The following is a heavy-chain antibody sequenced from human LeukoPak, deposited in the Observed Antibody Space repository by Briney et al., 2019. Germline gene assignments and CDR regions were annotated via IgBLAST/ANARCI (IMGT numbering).Heavy chain of an antibody. CDR3: ARDRDGHGYFDL. V-gene: IGHV3-33*01. D-gene: IGHD5-24*01. Sequence: GGSLRLSCAASGFTFSSYGMHWVRQAPGKGLEWVAVIWYDGSNKYYADSVKGRFTISRDNSKNTLYLQMNSLRAEDTAVYYCARDRDGHGYFDLWGRGTLVTVSS. CDR2: IWYDGSNK. CDR1: GFTFSSYG. J-gene: IGHJ2*01.